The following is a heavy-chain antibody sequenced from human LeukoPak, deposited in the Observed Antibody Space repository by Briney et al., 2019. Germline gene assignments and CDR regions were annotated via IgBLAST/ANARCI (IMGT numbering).Heavy chain of an antibody. CDR3: AREGHDILTGYYPRYYYYMDV. J-gene: IGHJ6*03. V-gene: IGHV4-39*02. CDR1: GGSISSSSYY. CDR2: IYYSGST. Sequence: SETLSLTCTVSGGSISSSSYYWGWIRQPPGKGLEWIGSIYYSGSTYYNPSLRSRVTISVDTSKNQFSLKLSSVTAADTAVYYCAREGHDILTGYYPRYYYYMDVWGKGTTVTISS. D-gene: IGHD3-9*01.